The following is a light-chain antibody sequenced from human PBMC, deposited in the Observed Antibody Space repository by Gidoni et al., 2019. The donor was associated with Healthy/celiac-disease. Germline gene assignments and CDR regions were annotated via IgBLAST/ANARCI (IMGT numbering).Light chain of an antibody. V-gene: IGLV3-1*01. CDR3: QAWDSSTYNYV. Sequence: SYELTQPPSVSVSPGQTASITCSGDKLGDKYACWYQQKPGQPPVLVIYQDSKRPSGIPERFSGSNSGNTATLTISGTQAMDEADYYCQAWDSSTYNYVFGTGTKVTVL. CDR2: QDS. CDR1: KLGDKY. J-gene: IGLJ1*01.